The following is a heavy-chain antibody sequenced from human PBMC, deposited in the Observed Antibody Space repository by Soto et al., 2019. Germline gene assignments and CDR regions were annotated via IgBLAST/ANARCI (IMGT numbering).Heavy chain of an antibody. J-gene: IGHJ5*02. V-gene: IGHV1-69*13. CDR3: ARREHNIAAGGNRWFGP. Sequence: SVKVSCKASGGTFSSYASSWVRQAPGQGLEWMGGIIPIFGTANYAQKFQGRVTITADESTSTAYMELSSLRSEDTAVYYCARREHNIAAGGNRWFGPWGQRTLVTVSS. CDR1: GGTFSSYA. D-gene: IGHD6-13*01. CDR2: IIPIFGTA.